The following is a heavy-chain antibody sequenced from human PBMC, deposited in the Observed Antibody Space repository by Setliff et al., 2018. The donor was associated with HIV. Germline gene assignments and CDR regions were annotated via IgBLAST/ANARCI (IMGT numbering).Heavy chain of an antibody. D-gene: IGHD3-3*01. Sequence: PSETLSLTCTVSGGSISSSSYYWGWIRQPPGKGLEWVGSIYTSGSTNYNPSLKSRVTISVDTSKNQFSLKLSSVTAADTAMYYCVRGVQSPPHYSYYYMDVWGEGTMVTVSS. CDR1: GGSISSSSYY. V-gene: IGHV4-39*07. J-gene: IGHJ6*03. CDR2: IYTSGST. CDR3: VRGVQSPPHYSYYYMDV.